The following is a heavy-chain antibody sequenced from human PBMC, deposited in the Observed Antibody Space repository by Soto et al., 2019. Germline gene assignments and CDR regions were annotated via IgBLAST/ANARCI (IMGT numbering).Heavy chain of an antibody. CDR2: ISAYNGNT. D-gene: IGHD3-9*01. J-gene: IGHJ5*02. V-gene: IGHV1-18*01. CDR1: GYTFTSYG. Sequence: ASVKVSCKASGYTFTSYGISWVRQAPGQRLEWMGWISAYNGNTNYAQKLQGRVTMTTDTSTSTAYMELRSLRSDDTAVYYCAAVGYDILSSWFDPWGQGTLVTVSS. CDR3: AAVGYDILSSWFDP.